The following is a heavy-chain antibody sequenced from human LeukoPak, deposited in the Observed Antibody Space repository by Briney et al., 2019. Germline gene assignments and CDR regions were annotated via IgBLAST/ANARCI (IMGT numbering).Heavy chain of an antibody. CDR1: GFTFSSYA. D-gene: IGHD4-4*01. CDR2: ISYDGSNK. J-gene: IGHJ4*01. V-gene: IGHV3-30-3*01. Sequence: GGSLRLSCAASGFTFSSYAMHWVRQAPGKGLEWVAVISYDGSNKYYADSVKGRFTISRDNSKNTLYLQMNSLRAEDTAVYYCAKDTTTDNFDYWGHGTLVTVSS. CDR3: AKDTTTDNFDY.